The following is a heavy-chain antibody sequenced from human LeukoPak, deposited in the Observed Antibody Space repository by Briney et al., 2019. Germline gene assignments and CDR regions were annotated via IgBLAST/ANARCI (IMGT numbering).Heavy chain of an antibody. D-gene: IGHD3/OR15-3a*01. CDR1: GFTFSSYA. J-gene: IGHJ3*02. CDR2: ISYDGSNK. V-gene: IGHV3-30-3*01. Sequence: PGGSLRLSCAASGFTFSSYAMHWVRQAPGKGLEWVAVISYDGSNKYYADSVKGRFTISRDNSKNTLYLQMNSLRAEDTAVYYCARDGLGAAAFDIWGQGTMVTVSS. CDR3: ARDGLGAAAFDI.